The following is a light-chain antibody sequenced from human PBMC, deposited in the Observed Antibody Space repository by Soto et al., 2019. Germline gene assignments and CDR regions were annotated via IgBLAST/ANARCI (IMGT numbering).Light chain of an antibody. CDR1: QTVRNNY. CDR2: DAS. V-gene: IGKV3-20*01. J-gene: IGKJ2*01. CDR3: QHYGSSLYT. Sequence: EFVLTQSPGTLSLSPGERATLSCRASQTVRNNYLAWYQQKPGQAPRLLIYDASSRATGIPDRFSGGGSGTDFTLTISRLEPEDFAVYYCQHYGSSLYTFGQGTKVDIK.